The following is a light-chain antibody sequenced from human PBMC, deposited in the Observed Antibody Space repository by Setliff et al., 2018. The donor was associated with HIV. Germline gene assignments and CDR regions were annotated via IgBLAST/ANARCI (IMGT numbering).Light chain of an antibody. CDR1: SSDVGGYNY. CDR3: SSYTSSSTYV. V-gene: IGLV2-14*01. CDR2: DVS. J-gene: IGLJ1*01. Sequence: QSALAQPASVSGSPGQSITTSCTGTSSDVGGYNYVSWYQQHPGKAPKFMIYDVSKRPSGVSNRFSGSKSGNTASLTISGLQAEDEADYYCSSYTSSSTYVFGTGTKVTVL.